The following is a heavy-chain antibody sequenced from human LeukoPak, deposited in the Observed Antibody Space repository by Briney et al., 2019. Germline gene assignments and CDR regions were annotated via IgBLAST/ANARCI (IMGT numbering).Heavy chain of an antibody. J-gene: IGHJ4*02. CDR3: ATGYCSSTNCRIDY. Sequence: GASVKVSCKASGYTFTSYAMHWVRQAPGQRLEWMGWINAGNGNTKYSQKFQGRVTITRDTSASTAYMELSSLRSEDTAVYYCATGYCSSTNCRIDYWGQGTLVSVSS. D-gene: IGHD2-2*03. CDR1: GYTFTSYA. CDR2: INAGNGNT. V-gene: IGHV1-3*01.